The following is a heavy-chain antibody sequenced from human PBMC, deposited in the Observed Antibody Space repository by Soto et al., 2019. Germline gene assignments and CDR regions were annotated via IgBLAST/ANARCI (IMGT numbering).Heavy chain of an antibody. D-gene: IGHD6-13*01. CDR1: GFTFSSYG. CDR3: ARDGGRIAAAGTGFDY. CDR2: IWYDGSNK. Sequence: QVQLVESGGGVVQPGRSLRLSCAASGFTFSSYGMHWVRQAPGKGLEWVAVIWYDGSNKYYADSVKGRFNISRDNSKNTLYLQMNSLRAEDTAVYYCARDGGRIAAAGTGFDYWGQGTLVTVSS. V-gene: IGHV3-33*01. J-gene: IGHJ4*02.